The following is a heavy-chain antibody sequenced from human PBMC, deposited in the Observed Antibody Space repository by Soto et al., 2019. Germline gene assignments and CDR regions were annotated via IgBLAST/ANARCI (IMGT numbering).Heavy chain of an antibody. J-gene: IGHJ6*02. CDR3: ARDYGDYTAYYYYYGMDV. CDR2: MNPNSGNT. CDR1: GYTFTSYD. V-gene: IGHV1-8*01. Sequence: GXSVKVSCKASGYTFTSYDINWVRQATGQGLEWMGWMNPNSGNTGYAQKFQGRVTMTRNTSISTAYMELSSLRSEDTAVYYCARDYGDYTAYYYYYGMDVWGQGTTVTV. D-gene: IGHD4-17*01.